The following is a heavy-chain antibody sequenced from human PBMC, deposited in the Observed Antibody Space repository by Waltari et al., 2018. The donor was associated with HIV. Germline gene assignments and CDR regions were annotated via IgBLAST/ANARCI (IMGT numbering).Heavy chain of an antibody. J-gene: IGHJ4*02. CDR2: LNSDGSSR. D-gene: IGHD2-15*01. CDR1: GFSVSNHW. Sequence: VQLVESGGGSIKTGGFLRLSCTASGFSVSNHWMEWVRQGPGKGLVWVARLNSDGSSRNYADAVKGRFVISRDNARNTVYLQLNSLRVEDTAMYFCARASHYIEFSTFDGDYYFDVWGRGTRVAVSS. CDR3: ARASHYIEFSTFDGDYYFDV. V-gene: IGHV3-74*01.